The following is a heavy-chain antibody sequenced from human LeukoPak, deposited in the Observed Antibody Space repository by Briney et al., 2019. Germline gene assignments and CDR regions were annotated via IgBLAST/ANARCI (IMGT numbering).Heavy chain of an antibody. Sequence: GGSLRLSCAASGFTFGDYAMSWVRQAPGKGLEWVGFIRSEAYGGTTEYAASVKGRFTISRDNSKNTLYLQMNSLRAEDTAVYYCASLPLRDSNDAFDIWGQGTMVTVSS. CDR2: IRSEAYGGTT. D-gene: IGHD2-21*01. CDR1: GFTFGDYA. V-gene: IGHV3-49*04. J-gene: IGHJ3*02. CDR3: ASLPLRDSNDAFDI.